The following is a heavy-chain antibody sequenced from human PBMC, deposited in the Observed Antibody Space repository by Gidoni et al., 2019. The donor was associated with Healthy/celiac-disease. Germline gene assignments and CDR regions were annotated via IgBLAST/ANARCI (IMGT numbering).Heavy chain of an antibody. CDR1: GGSISSSSYY. V-gene: IGHV4-39*01. CDR3: ARQEGRYYMDV. CDR2: IYYSGSA. J-gene: IGHJ6*03. Sequence: QLQLQESGPGLVKPSETLSLTCTVSGGSISSSSYYWGWIRQPPGKGLEWIGSIYYSGSAYFNPSLKSRVTISVDTSKNQFSLKLSSVTAADTAVYYCARQEGRYYMDVWGKGTTVTVSS.